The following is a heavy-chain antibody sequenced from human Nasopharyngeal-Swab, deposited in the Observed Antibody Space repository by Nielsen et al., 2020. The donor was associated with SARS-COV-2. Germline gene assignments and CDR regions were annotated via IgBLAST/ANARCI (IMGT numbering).Heavy chain of an antibody. V-gene: IGHV3-9*01. CDR1: GFTFDDYA. D-gene: IGHD6-19*01. J-gene: IGHJ4*02. CDR3: AKGDRGAVAGPFDY. CDR2: ISWNSGSI. Sequence: SLKISCAASGFTFDDYAMHWVRQAPGKGLEWVSGISWNSGSIGYADSVKGRFTISRDNAKNSLYLQMNSLRAEDTALYYCAKGDRGAVAGPFDYWGRGTLVTVSS.